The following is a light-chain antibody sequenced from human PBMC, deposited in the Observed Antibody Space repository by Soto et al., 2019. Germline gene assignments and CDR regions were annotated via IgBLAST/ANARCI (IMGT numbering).Light chain of an antibody. J-gene: IGKJ1*01. Sequence: EIVLTRSPGTLSLSPGETATLSCRASQSVSIDLAWYQQTPGQAPRLLIYGASTRDTGIPVRVSGSASGTEVTLTISSLQSEDFTVYYCQQYNKWPLTFGQGTKVDIK. V-gene: IGKV3-15*01. CDR2: GAS. CDR3: QQYNKWPLT. CDR1: QSVSID.